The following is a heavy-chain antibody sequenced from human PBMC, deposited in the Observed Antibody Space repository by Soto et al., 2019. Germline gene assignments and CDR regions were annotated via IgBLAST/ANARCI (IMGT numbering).Heavy chain of an antibody. V-gene: IGHV4-34*01. Sequence: PSETLSLTCAVYGGSFSGYYWSWIRQPPGKGLEWIGEINHSGSTNYNPSLKSRVTISVDTSKNQFSLKLSSVTAADTAVYYCATSGVISRRFDPWGQGTLVTVSS. CDR2: INHSGST. D-gene: IGHD1-26*01. J-gene: IGHJ5*02. CDR3: ATSGVISRRFDP. CDR1: GGSFSGYY.